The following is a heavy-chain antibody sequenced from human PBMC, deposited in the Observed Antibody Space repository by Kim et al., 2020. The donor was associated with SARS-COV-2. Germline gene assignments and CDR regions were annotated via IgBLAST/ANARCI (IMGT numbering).Heavy chain of an antibody. CDR1: GYNFITYA. CDR3: ARDWPSHAPVDY. V-gene: IGHV1-3*01. CDR2: INAGNDPT. Sequence: ASVKVSCKASGYNFITYAMHWVRQAPGQRLEWMGWINAGNDPTKYSQNFQGRVTMTRDTSASTAYMELSSLTSDDTAVYYCARDWPSHAPVDYWGQGTV. J-gene: IGHJ4*02.